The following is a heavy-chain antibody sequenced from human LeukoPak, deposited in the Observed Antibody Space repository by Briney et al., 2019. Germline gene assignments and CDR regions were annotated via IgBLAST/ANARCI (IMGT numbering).Heavy chain of an antibody. CDR3: ARGRYSSGWHFDY. CDR1: GFTVSSNY. V-gene: IGHV3-53*01. J-gene: IGHJ4*02. D-gene: IGHD6-19*01. Sequence: PGGSLRLSCAASGFTVSSNYMSWVRQAPGKGLEWVSVIYSGGSTYYADSVKGRFTISRDNSKNTLYLQMNSLRAEDTAVYYCARGRYSSGWHFDYWGQGTLVTVSS. CDR2: IYSGGST.